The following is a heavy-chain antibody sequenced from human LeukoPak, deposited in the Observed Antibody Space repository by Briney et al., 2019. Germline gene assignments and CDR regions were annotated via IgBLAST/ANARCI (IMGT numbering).Heavy chain of an antibody. CDR1: GFTFSSSA. Sequence: PGGSLRLSCAASGFTFSSSAMYWVRQAPGKGLEWVAFIRYDGSNKYYADSVEGRFTVSRDNSKNTLYLQMNSLRAEDTAVCFCAKGGYCSTTTCTFFDYWGQGSLVTVSS. D-gene: IGHD2-2*01. V-gene: IGHV3-30*02. CDR2: IRYDGSNK. J-gene: IGHJ4*02. CDR3: AKGGYCSTTTCTFFDY.